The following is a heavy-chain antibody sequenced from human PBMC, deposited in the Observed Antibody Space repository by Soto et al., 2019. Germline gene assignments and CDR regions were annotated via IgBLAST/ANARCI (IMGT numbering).Heavy chain of an antibody. CDR2: IVPLFGTA. J-gene: IGHJ5*02. Sequence: QVQLVQSGAEVKEPGSSVNVSCKTSGATFGNTAVTWVRQAPGQGLEWIGGIVPLFGTANYAQKFRGRVTSTADESTSTAYMELSSLRTDDTAVYYCARDGDPGYSFWSGPLGGGRFAPWGQGTLVTVSS. D-gene: IGHD3-3*01. V-gene: IGHV1-69*12. CDR1: GATFGNTA. CDR3: ARDGDPGYSFWSGPLGGGRFAP.